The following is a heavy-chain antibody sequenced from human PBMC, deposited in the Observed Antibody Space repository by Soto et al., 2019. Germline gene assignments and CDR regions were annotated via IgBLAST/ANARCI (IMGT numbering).Heavy chain of an antibody. V-gene: IGHV1-18*01. D-gene: IGHD3-22*01. Sequence: ASVEVSCKASGYTFTSYGISWVRQAPGQGLEWMGWISAYNGNTNYAQKLQGRVTMTTDTSTSTAYMELRSLRSDDTAVYYCAREYYYDSSGYGVREFDPWGQGTLVTVSS. CDR2: ISAYNGNT. CDR1: GYTFTSYG. CDR3: AREYYYDSSGYGVREFDP. J-gene: IGHJ5*02.